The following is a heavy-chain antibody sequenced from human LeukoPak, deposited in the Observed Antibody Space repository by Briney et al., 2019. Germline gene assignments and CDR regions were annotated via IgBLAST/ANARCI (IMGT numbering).Heavy chain of an antibody. D-gene: IGHD3-10*01. CDR3: AKEISTMVRGVIVGIRFDP. CDR1: EFTFTSYA. CDR2: ISGSGSTT. Sequence: PGGSLRLSCAVSEFTFTSYAMSWVRQAPGKGLEWVSAISGSGSTTYFAVSVKGRFSISRDNSKNTLFLHMNSLRAEDTSVYYCAKEISTMVRGVIVGIRFDPWGQGTLVTVSS. V-gene: IGHV3-23*01. J-gene: IGHJ5*02.